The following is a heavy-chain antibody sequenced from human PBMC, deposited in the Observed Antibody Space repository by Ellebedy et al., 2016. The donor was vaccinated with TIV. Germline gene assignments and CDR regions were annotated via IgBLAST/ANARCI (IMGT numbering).Heavy chain of an antibody. CDR1: GFTFSSYE. Sequence: GESLKIPCAVSGFTFSSYEKNRVRQAPGKGLEWVSYISGSASVTAYEDSVKGRFTIPRDNARTSLYLQMNSLRVYDTAMYYCARSYGARTSGPWGQGTRVTVSS. J-gene: IGHJ5*02. V-gene: IGHV3-48*03. CDR2: ISGSASVT. D-gene: IGHD3-16*01. CDR3: ARSYGARTSGP.